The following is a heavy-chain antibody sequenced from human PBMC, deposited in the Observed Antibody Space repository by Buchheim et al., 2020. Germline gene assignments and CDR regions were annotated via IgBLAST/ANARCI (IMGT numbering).Heavy chain of an antibody. D-gene: IGHD7-27*01. J-gene: IGHJ4*02. CDR1: GFTFSSYG. CDR2: ISYDGSNK. V-gene: IGHV3-30*18. CDR3: KKVPATGNFDY. Sequence: QVQLVESGGGVVQPGRSLRLSCAASGFTFSSYGMHWVRQAPGKGLEWVAVISYDGSNKYYADSVKGRFTISRDNSKNTPYLQMNSLRAKDTAMYYCKKVPATGNFDYWGQGTL.